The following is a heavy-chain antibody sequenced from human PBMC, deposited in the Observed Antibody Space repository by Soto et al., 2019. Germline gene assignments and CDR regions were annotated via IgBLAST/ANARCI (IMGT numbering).Heavy chain of an antibody. D-gene: IGHD3-22*01. V-gene: IGHV3-30-3*01. J-gene: IGHJ3*02. CDR3: AREGDSSGYYGGASDI. CDR1: GFTFSSYA. Sequence: GGSLRLSCAASGFTFSSYAMHWVRQAPGKGLEWVAVISYDGSNKYYADPVKGRFTISRDNSKNTLYLQMNSLRAEDTAVYYCAREGDSSGYYGGASDIWGQGTMVTVS. CDR2: ISYDGSNK.